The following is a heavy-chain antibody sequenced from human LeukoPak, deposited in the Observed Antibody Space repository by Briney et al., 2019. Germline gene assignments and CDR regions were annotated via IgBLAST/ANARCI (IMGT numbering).Heavy chain of an antibody. D-gene: IGHD1-1*01. V-gene: IGHV3-21*01. CDR2: INSGSTYM. CDR1: GFYFSSYS. Sequence: GGSLRLSCGASGFYFSSYSMNWVRQAPGKGLEWVSSINSGSTYMYYADSVKGRFTISRDNAKNSLHLQMDSLRAEDTAVYLCARVEATTGRNYHYYYMDVWGKGTTVTVSS. J-gene: IGHJ6*03. CDR3: ARVEATTGRNYHYYYMDV.